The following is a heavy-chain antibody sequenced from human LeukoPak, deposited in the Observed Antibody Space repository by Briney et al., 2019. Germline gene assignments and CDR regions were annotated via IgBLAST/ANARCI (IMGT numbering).Heavy chain of an antibody. CDR3: ARDGSYYGMDV. J-gene: IGHJ6*02. CDR1: GFTFSSYD. V-gene: IGHV3-13*01. Sequence: GALRLSCAASGFTFSSYDMHWVRQATGKGLEWVSAIGTAGDTYYPGSVKGRFTISRENAKNSLYLQMNSLRAGDTAVYYCARDGSYYGMDVWGQGTTVTVSS. D-gene: IGHD5-12*01. CDR2: IGTAGDT.